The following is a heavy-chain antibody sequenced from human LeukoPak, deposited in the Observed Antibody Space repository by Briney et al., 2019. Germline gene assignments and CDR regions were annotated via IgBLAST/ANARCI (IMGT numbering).Heavy chain of an antibody. J-gene: IGHJ4*02. CDR3: AKKEGSRYYYDNSGPDY. CDR2: ISYDGSNK. D-gene: IGHD3-22*01. CDR1: GFTFSSYA. Sequence: GGSLRLSCAASGFTFSSYAMHWVRQAPGKGLEWVAVISYDGSNKYYADSVKGRFTISRDNSRNTLNLQMNSLRAGDTAVYYCAKKEGSRYYYDNSGPDYWGQGTLVTVSS. V-gene: IGHV3-30-3*02.